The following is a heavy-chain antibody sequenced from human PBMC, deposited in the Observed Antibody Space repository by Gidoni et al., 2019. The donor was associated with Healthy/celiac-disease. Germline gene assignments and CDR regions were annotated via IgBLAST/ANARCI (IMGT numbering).Heavy chain of an antibody. V-gene: IGHV2-5*02. CDR3: AHTSHQLPWGGWFDP. CDR2: IYWDDDK. CDR1: GFSISTRGVG. J-gene: IGHJ5*02. D-gene: IGHD2-2*01. Sequence: QITLKESGPTLVKPTQTLTLTCTFSGFSISTRGVGVVWIRQPPGKALEWLALIYWDDDKRYSPSLKSRLTITKDTSKNQVVLTMTNMDPVDTATYYCAHTSHQLPWGGWFDPWGQGTLVTVSS.